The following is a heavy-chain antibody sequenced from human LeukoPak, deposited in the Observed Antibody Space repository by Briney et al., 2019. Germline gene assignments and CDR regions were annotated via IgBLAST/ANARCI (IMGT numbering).Heavy chain of an antibody. V-gene: IGHV4-34*01. J-gene: IGHJ4*02. D-gene: IGHD5-12*01. CDR2: INHSGST. CDR3: ARGVRDGYNFRRYYFDC. CDR1: GGSFSGYY. Sequence: SETLSLTCAVYGGSFSGYYWSWIRQPPGKGLEWIGEINHSGSTNYNPSLKSRVTISVDTSKNQFSLKLSSVTAADTAVYYCARGVRDGYNFRRYYFDCWGQGTLVTVSS.